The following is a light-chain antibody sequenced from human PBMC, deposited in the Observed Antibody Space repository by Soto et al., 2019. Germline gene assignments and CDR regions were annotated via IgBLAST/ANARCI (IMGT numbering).Light chain of an antibody. CDR1: QSVSSY. V-gene: IGKV3-11*01. J-gene: IGKJ4*01. Sequence: EIVLTQSPATLSLSPGERATISCRASQSVSSYLAWYQQKPGQAPRLLIYDASNSATGIPARFSGSGSGTDFTLTISSLEPEDFAVYYCQQRSNWHLTFGGGTKVEIK. CDR3: QQRSNWHLT. CDR2: DAS.